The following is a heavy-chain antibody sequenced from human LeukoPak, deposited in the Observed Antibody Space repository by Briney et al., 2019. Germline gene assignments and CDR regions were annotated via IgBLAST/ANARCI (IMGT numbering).Heavy chain of an antibody. D-gene: IGHD3-9*01. Sequence: ASVKVSCKSFGYTFTSNYMHWVRQAPGQGLEWMGGIIPIFGTANYAQKFQGRVTITADESTSTAYMELSSLRSEDTAVYYCARDFYDILTGHAGNWFDPWGQGTLVTVSS. CDR2: IIPIFGTA. V-gene: IGHV1-69*13. J-gene: IGHJ5*02. CDR1: GYTFTSNY. CDR3: ARDFYDILTGHAGNWFDP.